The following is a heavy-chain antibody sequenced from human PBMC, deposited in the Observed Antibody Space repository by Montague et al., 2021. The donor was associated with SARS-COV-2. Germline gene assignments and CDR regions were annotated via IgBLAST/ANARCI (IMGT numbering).Heavy chain of an antibody. Sequence: SETLSLTCTVSGGSITDSNFHRGWIRQPPGKGLEWIGTLYYSGATYYNPSLKSRVTTSMDTSKNQFSLELTSAIAADTAVYYCARLRGGTPGEHWGQGALVTVSS. V-gene: IGHV4-39*07. CDR2: LYYSGAT. J-gene: IGHJ4*02. CDR3: ARLRGGTPGEH. CDR1: GGSITDSNFH. D-gene: IGHD2-21*01.